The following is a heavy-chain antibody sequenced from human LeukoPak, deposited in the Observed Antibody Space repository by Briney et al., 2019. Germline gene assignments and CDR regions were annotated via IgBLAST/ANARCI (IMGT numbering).Heavy chain of an antibody. J-gene: IGHJ4*02. CDR3: ARLQLWFGGFDY. V-gene: IGHV4-34*01. CDR2: INHSGST. CDR1: GGSFSGYY. D-gene: IGHD3-10*01. Sequence: SETLSLTCAVYGGSFSGYYWSWIRQPPGKGLEWIGEINHSGSTNYNPSLKSRVTISVDTSKNQFSLKLSSVTAADTAVYYCARLQLWFGGFDYWGQGTPVTVSS.